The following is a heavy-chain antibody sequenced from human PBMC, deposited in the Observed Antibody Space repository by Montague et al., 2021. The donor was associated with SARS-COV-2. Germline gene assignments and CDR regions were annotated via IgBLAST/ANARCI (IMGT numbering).Heavy chain of an antibody. CDR3: TGGAPDY. CDR2: ISHSGGA. J-gene: IGHJ4*02. V-gene: IGHV4-34*01. CDR1: GGSFSDYK. Sequence: SETLSLTCAVYGGSFSDYKWTWIRQSPGKGLEWIGQISHSGGATYKPSLKSRVTISVDTAKNQFSLKLNSVNVADTAVYYCTGGAPDYWGQGTLVTVSS.